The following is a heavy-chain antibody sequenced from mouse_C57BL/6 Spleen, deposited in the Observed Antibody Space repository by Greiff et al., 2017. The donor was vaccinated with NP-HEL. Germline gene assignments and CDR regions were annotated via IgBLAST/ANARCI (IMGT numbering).Heavy chain of an antibody. CDR1: GYTFTDYE. D-gene: IGHD1-1*01. CDR2: IDPETGGT. V-gene: IGHV1-15*01. J-gene: IGHJ4*01. Sequence: VQLQQSGAELVRPGASVTLSCKASGYTFTDYEMHWVKQTPVHGLEWIGAIDPETGGTAYNQKFKGKAILTADKSSSTAYMELRSLTSEDSAVYYCTGTTVVATDAMDYWGQGTSVTVSS. CDR3: TGTTVVATDAMDY.